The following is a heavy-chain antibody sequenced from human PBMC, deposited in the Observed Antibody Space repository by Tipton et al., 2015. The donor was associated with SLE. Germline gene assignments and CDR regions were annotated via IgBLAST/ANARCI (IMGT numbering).Heavy chain of an antibody. J-gene: IGHJ4*02. Sequence: SLRLSCAASGFSVSSKYMSWVRQAPGKGLEWVSVIYSGGSTNYADSVKGRFTISKHNSQNTLYLQMNSLRVEDTAVYYCAREGAYCGGDCFDYWGQGTLVTVSS. CDR2: IYSGGST. CDR3: AREGAYCGGDCFDY. V-gene: IGHV3-53*04. CDR1: GFSVSSKY. D-gene: IGHD2-21*01.